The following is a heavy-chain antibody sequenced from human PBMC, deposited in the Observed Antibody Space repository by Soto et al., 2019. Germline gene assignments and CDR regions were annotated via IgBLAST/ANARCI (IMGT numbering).Heavy chain of an antibody. CDR1: GFSFSSYG. J-gene: IGHJ4*02. Sequence: QVQLVESGGGVVQPGRSLRLSCAASGFSFSSYGMHWVCQAPGKGLEWVAVILDDGSDKDYTDAVKGRFTISRDNTKNTLSLEMNSLRAEDTAVYYCARDDDYGDNGLDYWGQGTLVTVSS. CDR2: ILDDGSDK. CDR3: ARDDDYGDNGLDY. V-gene: IGHV3-33*01. D-gene: IGHD4-17*01.